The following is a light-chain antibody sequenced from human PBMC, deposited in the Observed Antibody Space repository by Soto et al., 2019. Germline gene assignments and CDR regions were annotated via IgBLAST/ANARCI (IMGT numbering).Light chain of an antibody. CDR3: CSYAGRNSWV. CDR2: EVS. V-gene: IGLV2-23*02. J-gene: IGLJ3*02. CDR1: SSDIGAYDY. Sequence: QSALTQPASVSGSPGQSITVSCTGTSSDIGAYDYVSWYQQHPGKAPKVIISEVSKRPSGVSDRFSASKSGTTASLTISGLEAEDEADYYCCSYAGRNSWVFGGGTKLTVL.